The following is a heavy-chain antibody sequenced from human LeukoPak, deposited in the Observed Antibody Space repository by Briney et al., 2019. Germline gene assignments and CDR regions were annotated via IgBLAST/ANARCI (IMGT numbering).Heavy chain of an antibody. J-gene: IGHJ4*02. V-gene: IGHV3-23*01. CDR3: AKDLAYYGSGTFDPHDY. CDR2: ISGSGGST. CDR1: GFTFSSYE. D-gene: IGHD3-10*01. Sequence: GGSLRLSCAASGFTFSSYEMNWVRQAPGKGLEWVSAISGSGGSTYYADSVKGRFTISRDNSKNTLYLQMNSLRAEDTAVYYCAKDLAYYGSGTFDPHDYWGQGTLVTVSS.